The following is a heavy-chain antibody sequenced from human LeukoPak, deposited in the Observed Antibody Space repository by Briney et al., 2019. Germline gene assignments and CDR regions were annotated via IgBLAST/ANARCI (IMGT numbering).Heavy chain of an antibody. CDR3: ARDLYYYDSSGYNPLGY. Sequence: GGSLRLSCAASGFTFSSYWMSWVRQAPGKGLEWVANIKQDGSEKYYVDSVKGRFNISRDNAKKSLYLQMNSLRAEDTAVYYCARDLYYYDSSGYNPLGYWGQGTLVTVSS. V-gene: IGHV3-7*01. CDR1: GFTFSSYW. D-gene: IGHD3-22*01. CDR2: IKQDGSEK. J-gene: IGHJ4*02.